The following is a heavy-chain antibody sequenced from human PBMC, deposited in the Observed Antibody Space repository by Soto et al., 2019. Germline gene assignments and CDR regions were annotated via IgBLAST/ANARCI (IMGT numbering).Heavy chain of an antibody. CDR1: GFTFSSYG. CDR2: IWYDGSNK. Sequence: GGSLRLSCAASGFTFSSYGMHWVRQAPGKGLEWVAVIWYDGSNKYYADSVKGRFTISRDNSKNTLYLQMNSLRAEDTAVYYCARVLEGSYYTEGIDYWGQGTLVTVSS. J-gene: IGHJ4*02. V-gene: IGHV3-33*01. CDR3: ARVLEGSYYTEGIDY. D-gene: IGHD3-10*01.